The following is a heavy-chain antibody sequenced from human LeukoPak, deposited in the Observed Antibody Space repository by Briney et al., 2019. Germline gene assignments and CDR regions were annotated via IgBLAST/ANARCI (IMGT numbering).Heavy chain of an antibody. CDR1: GYTFTGYY. Sequence: GSVKVSCKASGYTFTGYYMHWVRQAPGQGLEWMGWINPNSGGTKYAQKFQGRVTMTRDTSISTAYMELSRLRSDDTAVYYCARDRARGSYVFDYWGQGTLVTVSS. CDR2: INPNSGGT. J-gene: IGHJ4*02. CDR3: ARDRARGSYVFDY. D-gene: IGHD3-16*01. V-gene: IGHV1-2*02.